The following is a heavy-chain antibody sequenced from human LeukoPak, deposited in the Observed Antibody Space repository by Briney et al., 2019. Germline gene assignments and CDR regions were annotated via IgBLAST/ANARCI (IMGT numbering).Heavy chain of an antibody. CDR1: GGSFSGYY. D-gene: IGHD6-6*01. CDR2: INHSGST. V-gene: IGHV4-34*01. J-gene: IGHJ6*03. Sequence: SETLSLTCAVYGGSFSGYYWSWIRQPPGKGLEWIGEINHSGSTNYNPSLKSRVTISVDTSKNQFSLKLSSVTAADTAVYYCARDGPSSIAAPMDVWGKGTTVTVSS. CDR3: ARDGPSSIAAPMDV.